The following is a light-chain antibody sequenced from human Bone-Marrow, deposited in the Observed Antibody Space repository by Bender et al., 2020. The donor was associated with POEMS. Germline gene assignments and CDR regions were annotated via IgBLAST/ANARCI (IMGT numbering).Light chain of an antibody. CDR2: DVT. Sequence: QSALTQPAAVSGSPGQSITISCTGTSSDVGDYNYVSWYQQYPGKAPKLMIYDVTTRPSGLSNRFSGSKSGNTASLTISGLQAEDEAYYYCASYTTSDTWVFGGGTKLTVL. J-gene: IGLJ3*02. CDR3: ASYTTSDTWV. CDR1: SSDVGDYNY. V-gene: IGLV2-14*03.